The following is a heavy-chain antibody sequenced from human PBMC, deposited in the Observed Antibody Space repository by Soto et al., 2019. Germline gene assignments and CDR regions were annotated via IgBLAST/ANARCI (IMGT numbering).Heavy chain of an antibody. CDR1: GYTFTGYG. CDR2: ISAYNGNT. CDR3: GRATNYGGNSNFAS. V-gene: IGHV1-18*01. J-gene: IGHJ4*02. D-gene: IGHD4-17*01. Sequence: QVQLVQSGAEVKKPGASVKVSCKASGYTFTGYGISWVRQAPGQGLEWMGWISAYNGNTNYAQKLQGRVTMTTDTPTSTAYRERRSRRSDDPAVYYCGRATNYGGNSNFASWGQGPLVTVSS.